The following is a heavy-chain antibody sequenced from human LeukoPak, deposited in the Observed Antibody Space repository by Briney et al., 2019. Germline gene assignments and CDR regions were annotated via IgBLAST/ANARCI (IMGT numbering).Heavy chain of an antibody. CDR1: GDSFSNDNHC. V-gene: IGHV4-61*01. D-gene: IGHD3-10*01. CDR3: ARERIYFGSGRDLTDARLFYYYGMDV. CDR2: VNYSGST. Sequence: SETLSLTCTVSGDSFSNDNHCWSWIRQPPGTGLEWIGYVNYSGSTKYNPSLKSRVSISADTSRSQVSLKLSSVTAADTAVYYCARERIYFGSGRDLTDARLFYYYGMDVWGQGTTVTVSS. J-gene: IGHJ6*02.